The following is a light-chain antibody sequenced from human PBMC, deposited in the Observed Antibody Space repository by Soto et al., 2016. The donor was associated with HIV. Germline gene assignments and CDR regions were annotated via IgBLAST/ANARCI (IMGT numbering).Light chain of an antibody. V-gene: IGKV1-5*03. CDR2: KAS. CDR3: QQYHTSWT. CDR1: QSIGTW. J-gene: IGKJ1*01. Sequence: DIQMTQSPSSLSASVGDRVTITCRASQSIGTWLAWFQHKPPKAPKLLIYKASTLESEVPSRFSGSGSGTESSLTISSLQPDDFATYYCQQYHTSWTFGQGTKVEI.